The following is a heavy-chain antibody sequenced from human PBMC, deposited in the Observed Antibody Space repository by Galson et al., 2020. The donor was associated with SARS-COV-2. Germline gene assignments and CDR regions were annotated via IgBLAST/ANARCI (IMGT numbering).Heavy chain of an antibody. CDR2: IYYSGST. V-gene: IGHV4-30-4*01. CDR1: GVSISSDDYY. CDR3: ASYLNYDFWSGQFDY. J-gene: IGHJ4*02. D-gene: IGHD3-3*01. Sequence: SETLSLTCTVSGVSISSDDYYWSWIRQPPGKGLEWIGSIYYSGSTFYNPSLKTRVTISVDTSKNQFSLKLSSVTAADTAVYYCASYLNYDFWSGQFDYWGQGTLVTVSS.